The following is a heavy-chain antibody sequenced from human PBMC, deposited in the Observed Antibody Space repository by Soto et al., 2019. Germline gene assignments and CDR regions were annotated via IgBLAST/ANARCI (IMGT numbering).Heavy chain of an antibody. CDR2: ISAYNGNT. Sequence: ASVKVSCKASGYTFTTYGISWVRHAPAQGLEWMGWISAYNGNTNYAQKLQGRVTMTTDTSTRTAYMELRSLRSDDTAVYYCARTGYYYDSSGYATRYYYYGMDVWGQGTTVTVSS. J-gene: IGHJ6*02. CDR3: ARTGYYYDSSGYATRYYYYGMDV. D-gene: IGHD3-22*01. CDR1: GYTFTTYG. V-gene: IGHV1-18*01.